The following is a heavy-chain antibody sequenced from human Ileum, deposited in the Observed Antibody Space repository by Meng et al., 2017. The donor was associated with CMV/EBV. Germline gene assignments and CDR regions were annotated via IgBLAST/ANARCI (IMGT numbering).Heavy chain of an antibody. CDR3: ARDVWGFDY. Sequence: VHRAQSRAEVKKPGASVKIPCKTSGYTFTDHNIGWVRQAPGQGLEWVGWISLGNGQTVYGHKVQGRVTVTTDTSTSTAYMELRSLRSDDTAMYYCARDVWGFDYWGQGTLVTVSS. V-gene: IGHV1-18*04. D-gene: IGHD7-27*01. CDR1: GYTFTDHN. J-gene: IGHJ4*02. CDR2: ISLGNGQT.